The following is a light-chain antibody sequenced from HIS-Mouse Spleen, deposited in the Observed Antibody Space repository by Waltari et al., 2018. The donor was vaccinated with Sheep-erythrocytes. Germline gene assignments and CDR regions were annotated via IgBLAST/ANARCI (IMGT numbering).Light chain of an antibody. CDR1: SSYVGGYNY. CDR2: DVS. V-gene: IGLV2-11*01. CDR3: CSYAGSYTFVV. J-gene: IGLJ2*01. Sequence: QSALTQPRSVSGSPGQSVTISCPGTSSYVGGYNYVSWYQQHPGKAPKPMIYDVSKRPSGVPDRFSGSKSGNTASLTISGLQAEYEADYYCCSYAGSYTFVVFGGGTKLTVL.